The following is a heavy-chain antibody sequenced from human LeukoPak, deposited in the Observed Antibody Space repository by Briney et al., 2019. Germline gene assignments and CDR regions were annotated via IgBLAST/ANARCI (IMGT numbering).Heavy chain of an antibody. D-gene: IGHD6-13*01. V-gene: IGHV4-59*08. CDR2: IYYSGST. CDR3: ARVAAGIGFFQH. Sequence: SETLSLTCTVSGGSISSYYWSWIRQPPGKGLEWIGHIYYSGSTNYNPSLKSRVTISVDTSKNQLSLKLSSVTAADTAVYYCARVAAGIGFFQHWGQGTLVTVSS. CDR1: GGSISSYY. J-gene: IGHJ1*01.